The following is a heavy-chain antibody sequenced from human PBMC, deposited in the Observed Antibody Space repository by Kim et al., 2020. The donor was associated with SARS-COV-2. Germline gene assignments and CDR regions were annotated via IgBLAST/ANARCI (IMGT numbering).Heavy chain of an antibody. Sequence: GESLKISCKGSGYSFTSYWIGWVRQMPGKGLEWMGIIYPGDSDTRYSPSFQGQVTISADKSISTAYLQWSSLKASDTAMYYCASGRSSSARLGAQSEYYFDYWGQGTLVTVSS. CDR3: ASGRSSSARLGAQSEYYFDY. CDR2: IYPGDSDT. V-gene: IGHV5-51*01. J-gene: IGHJ4*02. CDR1: GYSFTSYW. D-gene: IGHD6-13*01.